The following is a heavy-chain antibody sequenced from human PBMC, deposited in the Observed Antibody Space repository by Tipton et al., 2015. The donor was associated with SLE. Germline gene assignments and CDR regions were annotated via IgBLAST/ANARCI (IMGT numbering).Heavy chain of an antibody. V-gene: IGHV1-69*13. CDR2: IIPIFGTA. CDR3: AREGIAAAGVGYFDY. Sequence: QSGAEVKKPGASVKVSCKASGYTFTSYGISWVRQAPGQGLEWMGRIIPIFGTANYAQKFQGRVTITADESTSTAYMELSSLRSEDTAVYYCAREGIAAAGVGYFDYWGQGTLVTVSS. D-gene: IGHD6-13*01. CDR1: GYTFTSYG. J-gene: IGHJ4*02.